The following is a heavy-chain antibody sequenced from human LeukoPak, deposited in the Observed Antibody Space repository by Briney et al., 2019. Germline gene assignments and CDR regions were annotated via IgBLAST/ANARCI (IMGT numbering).Heavy chain of an antibody. D-gene: IGHD3/OR15-3a*01. CDR3: ARGIRTAYRAYYYYMDV. V-gene: IGHV1-69*13. CDR1: GGTFDIYA. Sequence: ASVKVSCKASGGTFDIYAITWVRRAPGQGLEWVGGIIPLFTTTHYAQNFQGRVTITAGDSTNTAYMELSGLTSDDTAVYYCARGIRTAYRAYYYYMDVWGMGTTVTVSS. J-gene: IGHJ6*03. CDR2: IIPLFTTT.